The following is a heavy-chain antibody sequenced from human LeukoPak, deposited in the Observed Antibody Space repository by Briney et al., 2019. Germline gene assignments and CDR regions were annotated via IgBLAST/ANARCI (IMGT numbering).Heavy chain of an antibody. V-gene: IGHV1-46*01. CDR1: GYSFTSNY. D-gene: IGHD3-22*01. CDR2: IYPRDGST. CDR3: ARDMADYYDSSGYDAGYFDL. Sequence: ASVKVSCKASGYSFTSNYIHWVRQAPGQGLEWMGMIYPRDGSTSYAQKFQGRVTMTRDTSTSTVYMELSSLRSEDTAVYYCARDMADYYDSSGYDAGYFDLWGRGTLVTVSS. J-gene: IGHJ2*01.